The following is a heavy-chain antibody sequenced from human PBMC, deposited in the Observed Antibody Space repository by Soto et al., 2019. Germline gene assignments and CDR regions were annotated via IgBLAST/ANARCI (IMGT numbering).Heavy chain of an antibody. J-gene: IGHJ6*02. D-gene: IGHD5-12*01. V-gene: IGHV1-69*01. CDR1: GGTFSSYA. CDR2: IIPIFGTA. CDR3: ARSPRRIIVATIRRYYYYGMDV. Sequence: QVQLVQSGAEVKKPGSSVKVSCKASGGTFSSYAISWVRQAPGQGLEWMGGIIPIFGTANYAPKFQGRVTITADESTSTAYMELSSLRSEDTAVYYCARSPRRIIVATIRRYYYYGMDVWGQGTTVTVSS.